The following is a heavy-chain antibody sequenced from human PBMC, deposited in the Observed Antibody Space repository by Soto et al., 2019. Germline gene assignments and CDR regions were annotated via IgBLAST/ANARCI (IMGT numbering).Heavy chain of an antibody. CDR3: ARDSPYSSGWYLDY. J-gene: IGHJ4*02. V-gene: IGHV3-33*01. Sequence: QVQLVESGGGVVQPGRSLRLSCAASGFTFSSYGMHWVRHAPGKGLEWVAVIWYDGSNKYYADSVKGRFTISRDNSKNTLYLQMNSLRAVDTAVYYCARDSPYSSGWYLDYWGQGTLVTVSS. CDR2: IWYDGSNK. D-gene: IGHD6-19*01. CDR1: GFTFSSYG.